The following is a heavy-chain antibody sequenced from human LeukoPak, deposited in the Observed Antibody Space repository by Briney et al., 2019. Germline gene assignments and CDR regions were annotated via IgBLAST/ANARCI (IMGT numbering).Heavy chain of an antibody. CDR1: APTSTRFS. CDR2: ISSNGGST. J-gene: IGHJ4*02. V-gene: IGHV3-64*01. Sequence: GGSLRLSSAPSAPTSTRFSTEWVRPAKETGVEFVLGISSNGGSTNHASSVKRRFIFSRDNYKNTLNLQMGSLRAEHVAVYYCASSYQFDDSCYFPFDYWGQGTLVSVSS. CDR3: ASSYQFDDSCYFPFDY. D-gene: IGHD3-22*01.